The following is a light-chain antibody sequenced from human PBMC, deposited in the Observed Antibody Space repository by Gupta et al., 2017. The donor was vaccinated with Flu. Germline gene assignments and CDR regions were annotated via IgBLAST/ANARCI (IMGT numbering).Light chain of an antibody. Sequence: EIVLTPSPATLSLSPGAGATLSCRASKSVSNYLAWSQHKPGQAPSLLIYDASDRASGVPVRFSGSGSGTDFNLTISSLGPEDFAVYYCQQRRDWPPVFSFGQGTKLEIK. J-gene: IGKJ2*03. V-gene: IGKV3-11*01. CDR3: QQRRDWPPVFS. CDR1: KSVSNY. CDR2: DAS.